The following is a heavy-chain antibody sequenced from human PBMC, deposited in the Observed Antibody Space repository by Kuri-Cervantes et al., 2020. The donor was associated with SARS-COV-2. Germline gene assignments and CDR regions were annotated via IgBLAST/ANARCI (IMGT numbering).Heavy chain of an antibody. CDR2: ISWNSGSI. J-gene: IGHJ4*02. V-gene: IGHV3-9*01. CDR1: GFTFDDYA. CDR3: ARIGELGIPDY. D-gene: IGHD7-27*01. Sequence: GGSLRLSCAASGFTFDDYAMHWVRQAPGKGLEWVSGISWNSGSIGYADSVKGRFTISRDNAKNSLYLQMNSLRAEDTAVYYCARIGELGIPDYWGQGTLVTVSS.